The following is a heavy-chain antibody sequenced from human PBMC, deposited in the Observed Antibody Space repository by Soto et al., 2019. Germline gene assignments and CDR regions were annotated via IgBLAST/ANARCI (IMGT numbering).Heavy chain of an antibody. V-gene: IGHV3-7*03. CDR1: GFTFSSYW. Sequence: LRLSCAASGFTFSSYWMSWVRQAPGKGLEWVANIKQDGSEKYYVDSVKGRFTISGDNAKNSLYLQMNSLRAEDTAVYYCARDTYYYDSSGYYANWGQGTLVTVSS. J-gene: IGHJ4*02. CDR3: ARDTYYYDSSGYYAN. D-gene: IGHD3-22*01. CDR2: IKQDGSEK.